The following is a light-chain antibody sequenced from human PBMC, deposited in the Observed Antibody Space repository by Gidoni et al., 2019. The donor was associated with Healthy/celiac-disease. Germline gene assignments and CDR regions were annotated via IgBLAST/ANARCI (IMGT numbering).Light chain of an antibody. CDR2: GAS. CDR3: QQYNNWPLWT. V-gene: IGKV3-15*01. Sequence: EIVMTQSPATLSVSPGVRATISCRASQSVSSNLAWYQQKPGQAPRLLIYGASTRATGIPARFSGSGSGTEFTLTISSLQSEDFAVYYCQQYNNWPLWTFGQGTKVEIK. J-gene: IGKJ1*01. CDR1: QSVSSN.